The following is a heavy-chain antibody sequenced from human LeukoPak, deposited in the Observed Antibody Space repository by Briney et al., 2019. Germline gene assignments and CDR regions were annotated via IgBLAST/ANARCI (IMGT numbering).Heavy chain of an antibody. J-gene: IGHJ4*02. V-gene: IGHV3-11*04. CDR3: ATSRVFDY. CDR2: ISSSGSTI. Sequence: PGGSLRLSCAASGFTFSDYYMSWIRQAPGKGLEWVSYISSSGSTIYYADSVKGRFTISRDNAKKTLYLEMNSLRVDDTAIYYCATSRVFDYWGQGTLVTVSS. CDR1: GFTFSDYY.